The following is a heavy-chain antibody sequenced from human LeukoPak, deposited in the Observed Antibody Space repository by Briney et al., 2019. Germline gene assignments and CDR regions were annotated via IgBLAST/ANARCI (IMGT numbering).Heavy chain of an antibody. CDR3: ARAPSGFTYGPGDH. Sequence: ASVKVSCKASGYSFTSYGITWVRQAPGQGLEWMGWISTCDGDANYAQQLQGRVTMTTDTSTITAYMELRSLRSDDTAVYYCARAPSGFTYGPGDHWGQGTLVTVSS. D-gene: IGHD5-18*01. J-gene: IGHJ4*02. CDR1: GYSFTSYG. CDR2: ISTCDGDA. V-gene: IGHV1-18*01.